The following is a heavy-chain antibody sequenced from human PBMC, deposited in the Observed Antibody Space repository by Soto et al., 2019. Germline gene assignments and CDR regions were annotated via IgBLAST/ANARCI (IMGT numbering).Heavy chain of an antibody. CDR2: INPNSGGT. CDR3: VRDRELERCGMDV. CDR1: GYTFTGYY. D-gene: IGHD1-1*01. V-gene: IGHV1-2*02. J-gene: IGHJ6*02. Sequence: GASVKVSCKASGYTFTGYYMHWVRQAPGQGLEWMGWINPNSGGTNYAQKFQGRVTMTRDTSISTAYMELSRLRSDDTAVYYCVRDRELERCGMDVWGQGTTVTVYS.